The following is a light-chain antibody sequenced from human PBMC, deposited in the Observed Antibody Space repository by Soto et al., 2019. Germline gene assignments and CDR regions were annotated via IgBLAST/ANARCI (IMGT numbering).Light chain of an antibody. CDR2: GAS. CDR1: QSVTSSN. J-gene: IGKJ4*01. CDR3: QQYDTSPLT. V-gene: IGKV3-20*01. Sequence: EIVLTQSPGTLSLSPGERVTLSCRASQSVTSSNVAWYQQKPGQAPSLLISGASTRATGIPDRFIGSGSGTDFTLTISRLEPEDFAVYYCQQYDTSPLTFGGGTKVEI.